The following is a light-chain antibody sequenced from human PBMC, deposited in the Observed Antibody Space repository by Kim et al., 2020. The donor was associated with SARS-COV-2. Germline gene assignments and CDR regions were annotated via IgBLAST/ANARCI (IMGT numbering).Light chain of an antibody. V-gene: IGLV2-23*02. J-gene: IGLJ3*02. CDR3: CSYAGSGTSWV. CDR2: EVS. CDR1: NSDVGSYNL. Sequence: QSALTQPASVSGSPGQSITISCTGTNSDVGSYNLVSWYQQYPGKAPKLIIYEVSKRPSGVSHRFSGSKSGNTASLTISGLQSEDEADYYCCSYAGSGTSWVFGGGTQLTVL.